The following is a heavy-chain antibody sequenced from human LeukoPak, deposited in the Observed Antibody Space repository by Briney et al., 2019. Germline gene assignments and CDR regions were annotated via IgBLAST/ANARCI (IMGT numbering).Heavy chain of an antibody. Sequence: GGSLRLSCAASGFTVDSNYLSWVRQAPGKGLEWVSTIYTGGNTYYADSVKGRFTISRDNSKNTLYLQMISLRAEDTALYYCAKCVTGWPNWFDPWGQGTLVTVSS. J-gene: IGHJ5*02. CDR1: GFTVDSNY. CDR2: IYTGGNT. D-gene: IGHD6-19*01. CDR3: AKCVTGWPNWFDP. V-gene: IGHV3-53*01.